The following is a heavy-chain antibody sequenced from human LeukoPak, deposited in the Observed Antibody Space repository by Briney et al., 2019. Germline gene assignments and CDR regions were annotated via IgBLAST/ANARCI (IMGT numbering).Heavy chain of an antibody. Sequence: ASVKVSCKVSGYSFSDYSMHWVRQAPGQGLEWMGRINSNSGGTSYAQNFQGRVSMTRDTSISTTYMELSGLTSDDTAVYYCARGGSGSGYLYYFDYWGQGTLVSVSS. V-gene: IGHV1-2*06. D-gene: IGHD3-10*01. CDR3: ARGGSGSGYLYYFDY. J-gene: IGHJ4*02. CDR2: INSNSGGT. CDR1: GYSFSDYS.